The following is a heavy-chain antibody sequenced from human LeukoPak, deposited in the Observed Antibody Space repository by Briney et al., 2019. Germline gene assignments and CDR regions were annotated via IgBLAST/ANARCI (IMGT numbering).Heavy chain of an antibody. CDR2: ISSNGGST. CDR1: GLTFSSYA. D-gene: IGHD5-18*01. CDR3: VKDGGYSYGGYFDY. Sequence: GGSLRLSCSASGLTFSSYAMHWVRQAPGKGLEYVSAISSNGGSTYYADSVKGRFTISRDNSKNTLYLQMSSLRAEDTAVYYCVKDGGYSYGGYFDYWGQGTLVTVSS. J-gene: IGHJ4*02. V-gene: IGHV3-64D*06.